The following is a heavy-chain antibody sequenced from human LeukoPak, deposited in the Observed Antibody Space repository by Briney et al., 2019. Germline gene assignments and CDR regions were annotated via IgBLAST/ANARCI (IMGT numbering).Heavy chain of an antibody. V-gene: IGHV1-69*04. CDR2: IIPILGIA. CDR3: ARESYGMDV. J-gene: IGHJ6*02. CDR1: GYTFTSYD. Sequence: GASVKVSCKASGYTFTSYDISWVRQAPGQGLEWMGRIIPILGIANYAQKFQGRVTITADKSTSTAYMELSSLRSEDTAVYYCARESYGMDVWGQGTTVTVSS.